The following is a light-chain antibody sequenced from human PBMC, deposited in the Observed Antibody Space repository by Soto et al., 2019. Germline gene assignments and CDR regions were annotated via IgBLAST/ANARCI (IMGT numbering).Light chain of an antibody. CDR2: AAA. CDR3: QQYDNSLWT. CDR1: QTISSSY. V-gene: IGKV3-20*01. J-gene: IGKJ1*01. Sequence: EIVLTQSPGTLPLSPGERATLSCRASQTISSSYLAWYQQKPGQAPRLLIYAAARRASGIPDRFSGSGSGTDFTLTISSLEPEDFAVYYCQQYDNSLWTFGQGTKVDIK.